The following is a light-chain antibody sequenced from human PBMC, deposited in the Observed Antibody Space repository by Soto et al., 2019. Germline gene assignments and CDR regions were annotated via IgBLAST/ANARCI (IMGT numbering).Light chain of an antibody. Sequence: EIVLTQSPGTLSLSPGERATLSCRASQSINSNYLAWYQQNPGQAPRLLIYGASSRATGIPDRFSGSGSGTAFTLTISRLEPEDFAVYYCQQYGSSPRTFGQGTKVEIK. J-gene: IGKJ1*01. CDR3: QQYGSSPRT. CDR1: QSINSNY. CDR2: GAS. V-gene: IGKV3-20*01.